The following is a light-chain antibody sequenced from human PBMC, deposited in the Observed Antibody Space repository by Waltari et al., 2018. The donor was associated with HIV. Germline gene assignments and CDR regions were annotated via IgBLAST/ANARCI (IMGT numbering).Light chain of an antibody. CDR3: SSYATAGTYVL. Sequence: QSALTQPASVSGSPGQSITFSCTGTSSDVGSYNLVSWYQQHPGKAPKLMISEVNKRPSGVSNRFSGSKSGNTASLTISGLQAEDEADYYCSSYATAGTYVLFGGGTKLTVL. J-gene: IGLJ2*01. CDR2: EVN. V-gene: IGLV2-23*02. CDR1: SSDVGSYNL.